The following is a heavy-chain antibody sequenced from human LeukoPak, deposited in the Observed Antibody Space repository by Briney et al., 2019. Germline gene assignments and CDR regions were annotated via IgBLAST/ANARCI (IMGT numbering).Heavy chain of an antibody. J-gene: IGHJ4*02. Sequence: GGSLRLSCAASGFTFSSYSMNWVRQAPGKGLEWVSSISSSSSYIYYADSVKGRFTISRDNAKNSLYLQMNSPRAEDTAVYYCAAFEYSSSSGDYWGQGTLVTVSS. CDR1: GFTFSSYS. V-gene: IGHV3-21*01. CDR2: ISSSSSYI. CDR3: AAFEYSSSSGDY. D-gene: IGHD6-6*01.